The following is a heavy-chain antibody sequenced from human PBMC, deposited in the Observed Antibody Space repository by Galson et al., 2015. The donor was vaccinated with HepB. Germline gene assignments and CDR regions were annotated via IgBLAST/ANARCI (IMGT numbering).Heavy chain of an antibody. Sequence: SLRLSCAASGFAFSSLALGWVRQAPGKGLEWVSLITIDGDGTFYADSVKGRFTISRDNSKNTVDLLMSSLRVEDTALYYCAKWAPYGAREGGFDCWGQGTLVTVSS. V-gene: IGHV3-23*01. D-gene: IGHD4/OR15-4a*01. CDR2: ITIDGDGT. J-gene: IGHJ4*02. CDR1: GFAFSSLA. CDR3: AKWAPYGAREGGFDC.